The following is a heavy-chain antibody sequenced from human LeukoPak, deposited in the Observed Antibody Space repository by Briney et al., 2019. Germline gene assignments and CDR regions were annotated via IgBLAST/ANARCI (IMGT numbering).Heavy chain of an antibody. CDR2: INPDGSST. J-gene: IGHJ4*02. V-gene: IGHV3-74*01. CDR1: GFTASSHW. CDR3: ARAISGHYGMFDY. D-gene: IGHD3-10*01. Sequence: GGSLRLSCAASGFTASSHWMHWVRQAPGKGLVWVSRINPDGSSTYYADSVRGRFTISRDNAKNTLYLQMNSLPAEDTAVYYCARAISGHYGMFDYWGQGTLVTVSS.